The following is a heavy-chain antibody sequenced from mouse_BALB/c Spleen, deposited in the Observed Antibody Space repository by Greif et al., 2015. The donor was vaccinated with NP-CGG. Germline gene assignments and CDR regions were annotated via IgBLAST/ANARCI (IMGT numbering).Heavy chain of an antibody. CDR2: SRSKANDYTT. D-gene: IGHD1-1*01. CDR1: GFTFSDFY. CDR3: ARDYYGSSYWYFDV. J-gene: IGHJ1*01. Sequence: EVQGVESGGGLVQPGGSLRLSCATSGFTFSDFYMEWVRQPPGKRLEWIAASRSKANDYTTEYSASVKGRFIVSRDTSRSILYLQMNALRAEDTAIYYCARDYYGSSYWYFDVWGAGTTVTVSS. V-gene: IGHV7-1*02.